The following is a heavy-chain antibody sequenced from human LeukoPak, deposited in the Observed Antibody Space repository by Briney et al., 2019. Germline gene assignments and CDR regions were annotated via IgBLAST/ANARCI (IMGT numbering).Heavy chain of an antibody. D-gene: IGHD3-9*01. CDR3: ARVTTHYDILTGYGKAPSADYYYYGMDV. Sequence: SVKVSCKASGGTFTSYAISWVRQAPGQGLEWTGGIIPIFGTANYAQKFQGRVTITADESTSTAYMELSSLRSEDTAVYYCARVTTHYDILTGYGKAPSADYYYYGMDVWGQGTTVTVSS. CDR1: GGTFTSYA. CDR2: IIPIFGTA. V-gene: IGHV1-69*13. J-gene: IGHJ6*02.